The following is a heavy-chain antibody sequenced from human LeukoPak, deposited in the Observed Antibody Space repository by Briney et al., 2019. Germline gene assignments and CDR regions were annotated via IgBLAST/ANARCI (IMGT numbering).Heavy chain of an antibody. Sequence: ASVKVSCKASGYTFTSYDINWVRQAPGQGLEWMGGIIPIFGTANYAQKFQGRVTITADESTSTAYMELSSLRSEDTAVYYCARGRMGDSSGYFYYYYYYMDVWGKGTTVTVSS. D-gene: IGHD3-22*01. CDR1: GYTFTSYD. CDR3: ARGRMGDSSGYFYYYYYYMDV. J-gene: IGHJ6*03. V-gene: IGHV1-69*13. CDR2: IIPIFGTA.